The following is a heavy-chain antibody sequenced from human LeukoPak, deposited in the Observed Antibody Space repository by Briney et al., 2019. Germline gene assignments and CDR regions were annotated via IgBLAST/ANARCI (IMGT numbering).Heavy chain of an antibody. D-gene: IGHD5-18*01. Sequence: ASVKVSCKASGYTFTSYYMHWVRQAPGQELEWMGIINPSGCSTSCAQKFQGRVTMTRDTSTSTVYMELSSLRSEDTAVYYSARDTATTRGPWVYFDYWGQGTLVTVSS. CDR1: GYTFTSYY. J-gene: IGHJ4*02. CDR2: INPSGCST. V-gene: IGHV1-46*01. CDR3: ARDTATTRGPWVYFDY.